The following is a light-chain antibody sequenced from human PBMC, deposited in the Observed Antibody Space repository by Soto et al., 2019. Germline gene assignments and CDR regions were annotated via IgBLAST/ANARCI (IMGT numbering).Light chain of an antibody. CDR2: GAY. Sequence: EILMTQSPATLSVSPGERATLSCRASQSVSSNLAWYQQKPGQAPRLLIYGAYTRATGIPARFSGSGSGIEFTLTIRSLQSEDFAVAYCQQYKNWPRTFGQGTKVEIK. CDR3: QQYKNWPRT. V-gene: IGKV3-15*01. J-gene: IGKJ1*01. CDR1: QSVSSN.